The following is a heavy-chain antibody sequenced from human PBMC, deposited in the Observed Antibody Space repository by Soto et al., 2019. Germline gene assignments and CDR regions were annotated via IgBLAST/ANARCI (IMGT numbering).Heavy chain of an antibody. CDR3: ARHPERIAQIGWFDP. D-gene: IGHD6-13*01. CDR2: ISSSSSTI. V-gene: IGHV3-48*01. J-gene: IGHJ5*02. CDR1: GFTFSSYS. Sequence: EVQLVESGGGLVQPGGSLRLSCAASGFTFSSYSMNWVRQAPGKGLEWVSYISSSSSTIYYADSVKGRFTISRDNAKNSRYLQMNSRRAEDTAVYDCARHPERIAQIGWFDPWGQGTLVTVSS.